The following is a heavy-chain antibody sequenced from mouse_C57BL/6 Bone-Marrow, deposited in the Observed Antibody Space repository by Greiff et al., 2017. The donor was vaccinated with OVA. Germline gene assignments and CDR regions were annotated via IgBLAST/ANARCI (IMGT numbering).Heavy chain of an antibody. J-gene: IGHJ4*01. CDR3: ARGYYSNSMDY. D-gene: IGHD2-5*01. V-gene: IGHV5-16*01. CDR2: INYDGSST. CDR1: GFTFSDYY. Sequence: LQESEGGFVQPGSSMKLSCTASGFTFSDYYMAWVRQVPEKGLEWVANINYDGSSTYYLDSLKSRFIISRDNAKNILYLQMSSLKSEDTATYYCARGYYSNSMDYWGQGTSVTVSS.